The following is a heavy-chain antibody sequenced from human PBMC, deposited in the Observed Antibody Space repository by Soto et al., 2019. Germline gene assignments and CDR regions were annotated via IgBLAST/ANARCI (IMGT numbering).Heavy chain of an antibody. CDR2: SSAYHGNT. V-gene: IGHV1-18*01. CDR1: GYTFTSYA. Sequence: QVQLVQSGAEVKKPGASVKVSCKASGYTFTSYAISWGRQAPGQGLEWMGWSSAYHGNTNYAQKLQGRVTMTTDASTSTAYMELRSLRSDYTALYYCARDLPPPDYWGQGTLVTVSS. J-gene: IGHJ4*02. CDR3: ARDLPPPDY.